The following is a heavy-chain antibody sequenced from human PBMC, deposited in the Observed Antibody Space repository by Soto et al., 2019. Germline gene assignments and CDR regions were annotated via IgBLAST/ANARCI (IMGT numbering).Heavy chain of an antibody. CDR3: ARETGTTSVYMDV. V-gene: IGHV3-7*01. D-gene: IGHD1-1*01. Sequence: GGSLRLSCATSGLTFDKCGMNWVRQAPGRGLEWVANIEQDGSEKYSVDSVKGRFTISRDNAKNSLYLQMNSLRAEDTAVYYCARETGTTSVYMDVWGTGTTVTVSS. J-gene: IGHJ6*03. CDR2: IEQDGSEK. CDR1: GLTFDKCG.